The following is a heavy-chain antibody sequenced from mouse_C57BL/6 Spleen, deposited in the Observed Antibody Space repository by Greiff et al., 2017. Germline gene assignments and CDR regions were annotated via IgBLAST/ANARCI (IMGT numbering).Heavy chain of an antibody. J-gene: IGHJ1*03. CDR1: GFTFSSYA. CDR2: ISSGGDYI. D-gene: IGHD1-1*01. Sequence: EVKLMESGEGLVKPGGSLKLSCAASGFTFSSYAMSWVRQTPEKRLEWVAYISSGGDYIYYADTVKGRFTISRDNARNTLYLQMSSLQSEDTAMYYCTRAPYYYGSSHWYFDVWGTGTTVTVSS. V-gene: IGHV5-9-1*02. CDR3: TRAPYYYGSSHWYFDV.